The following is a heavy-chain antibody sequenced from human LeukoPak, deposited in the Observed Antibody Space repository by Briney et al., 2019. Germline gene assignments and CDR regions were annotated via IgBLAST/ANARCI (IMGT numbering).Heavy chain of an antibody. CDR3: ARDKGNRPYNWFDP. CDR1: GFTFNNYA. CDR2: IWYDGSNK. Sequence: PGGSLRLSCAASGFTFNNYAMHWVRQAPGKGLEWVTTIWYDGSNKYYGDSVKGRFTISRDNSKSTLYLQMNSLRAEDTAVYYCARDKGNRPYNWFDPWGQGTLVTVSS. V-gene: IGHV3-33*01. J-gene: IGHJ5*02. D-gene: IGHD1-14*01.